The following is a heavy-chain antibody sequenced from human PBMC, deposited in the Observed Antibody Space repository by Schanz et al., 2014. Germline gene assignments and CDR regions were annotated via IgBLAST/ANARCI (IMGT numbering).Heavy chain of an antibody. CDR3: VRDTDYHFDY. CDR2: TSHDGSFT. D-gene: IGHD4-17*01. V-gene: IGHV3-74*01. CDR1: GFTVTSYY. Sequence: EMQLVESGGGLIQPGGSLRLSCAASGFTVTSYYMSWVRQAPGKGLEWVSRTSHDGSFTTFADSVKGRFTISRDNAKNALYLQMNSLRAEDTAVYYCVRDTDYHFDYWGQGTLVTVSS. J-gene: IGHJ4*02.